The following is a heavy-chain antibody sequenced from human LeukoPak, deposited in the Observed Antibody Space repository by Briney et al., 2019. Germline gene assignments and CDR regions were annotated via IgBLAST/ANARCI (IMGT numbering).Heavy chain of an antibody. J-gene: IGHJ4*02. CDR1: GYTFTGYY. V-gene: IGHV1-2*02. CDR2: INPNSGGT. D-gene: IGHD6-19*01. CDR3: ARDRYSSGWYSAY. Sequence: VASVKVSCKASGYTFTGYYMHWVRQAPGQGLEWMGWINPNSGGTNYAQKFQGRVTMTRDTSISTAYMELSRLRSDDTAVYYCARDRYSSGWYSAYWGQGTLVTVSS.